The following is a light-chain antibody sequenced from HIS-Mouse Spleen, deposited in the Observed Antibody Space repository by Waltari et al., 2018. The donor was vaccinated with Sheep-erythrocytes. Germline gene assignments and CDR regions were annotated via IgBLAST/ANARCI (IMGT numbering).Light chain of an antibody. Sequence: QSALTQPRSVSGSPGQSVTISFPGTRSDCCGYNYVSWFQTPPGKAPKIMVYDVSKRPSGVPDRVAGSTSDNTASLTISGLQAEDHADYYGCSDAGSYTHVFATGTKVTVL. CDR3: CSDAGSYTHV. CDR2: DVS. V-gene: IGLV2-11*02. J-gene: IGLJ1*01. CDR1: RSDCCGYNY.